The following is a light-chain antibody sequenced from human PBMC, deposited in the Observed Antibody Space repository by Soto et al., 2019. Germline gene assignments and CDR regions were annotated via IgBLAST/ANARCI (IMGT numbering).Light chain of an antibody. Sequence: QLVLTQPPSASGTPGLTVTISCSGSSSNIARSFVYWYQQVPGTAPRLLIFKNNLRPSGVPDRFSGSKSGTSASLAISALRLEDEADYYCVAWDASVSGYVFGTGTKLTVL. CDR2: KNN. J-gene: IGLJ1*01. CDR3: VAWDASVSGYV. CDR1: SSNIARSF. V-gene: IGLV1-47*01.